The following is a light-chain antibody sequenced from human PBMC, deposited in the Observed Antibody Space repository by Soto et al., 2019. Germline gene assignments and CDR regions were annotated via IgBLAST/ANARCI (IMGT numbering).Light chain of an antibody. CDR1: QSLLHSNGYNY. J-gene: IGKJ1*01. Sequence: DLVMTQSPLSLPVTPGEPASISCRSSQSLLHSNGYNYLDWYLQKPGQSPQLVIYLASNRAAGVPDRFSGSGSGTDFTLKISRVEAEDVGVYYCMQAQQTPWTFGQGTKVEIK. CDR2: LAS. CDR3: MQAQQTPWT. V-gene: IGKV2-28*01.